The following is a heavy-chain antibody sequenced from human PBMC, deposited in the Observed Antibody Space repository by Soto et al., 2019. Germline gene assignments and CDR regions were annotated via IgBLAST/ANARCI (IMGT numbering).Heavy chain of an antibody. V-gene: IGHV3-30*18. D-gene: IGHD3-22*01. CDR1: GFTFSSYG. CDR3: AKGGPHYYDSRGNLRY. J-gene: IGHJ4*02. CDR2: ISYDGSNK. Sequence: QVQLVESGGGAVQPGRSLRLSCAASGFTFSSYGMHWVRQAPGKGLEWVAVISYDGSNKYYADSVKGRFTISRDNSKNTLYLQMNSLRAEDTAVYYCAKGGPHYYDSRGNLRYWGQGTLVTVSS.